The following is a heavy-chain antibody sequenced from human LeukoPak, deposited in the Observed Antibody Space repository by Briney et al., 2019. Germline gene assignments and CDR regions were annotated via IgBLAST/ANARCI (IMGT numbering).Heavy chain of an antibody. J-gene: IGHJ3*02. CDR1: GGTFSSYA. Sequence: SVKVSCKASGGTFSSYAISWVRQAPGQGLEWMGRIIPVFGIANYAQKFQGRVTITADKSTSTAYMELSSLRSEDTAVYYCARVGRDGYTNAFDIWGQGTMVTVSS. V-gene: IGHV1-69*04. CDR2: IIPVFGIA. CDR3: ARVGRDGYTNAFDI. D-gene: IGHD5-24*01.